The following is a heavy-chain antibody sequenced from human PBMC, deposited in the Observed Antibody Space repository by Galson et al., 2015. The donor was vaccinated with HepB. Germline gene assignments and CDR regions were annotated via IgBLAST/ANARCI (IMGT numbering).Heavy chain of an antibody. CDR1: GGSISSYY. V-gene: IGHV4-59*01. Sequence: ETLSLTCTVSGGSISSYYWSWIRQPPGKGLEWIGYIYYSGSTNYNPSLKSRVTISVDTSKNQFSLKLSSVTAADTAVYYCARAVGYYGSGSIDYWGQGTLVTVSS. CDR3: ARAVGYYGSGSIDY. CDR2: IYYSGST. J-gene: IGHJ4*02. D-gene: IGHD3-10*01.